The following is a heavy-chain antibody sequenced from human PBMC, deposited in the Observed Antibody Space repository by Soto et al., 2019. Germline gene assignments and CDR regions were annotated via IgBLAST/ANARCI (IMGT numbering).Heavy chain of an antibody. CDR3: AKDKDIAVAGTPYFDY. V-gene: IGHV3-23*01. Sequence: EVQLLESGGGLVQPGGSLRLSCAASGFTFSSYAMSWVRQAPGKGLEWVSAISGSGGSTYYADSVKGRFTISRDNSKNTLYLQMNSLRAEDTALYYCAKDKDIAVAGTPYFDYWGQGTLVTVSS. CDR2: ISGSGGST. CDR1: GFTFSSYA. D-gene: IGHD6-19*01. J-gene: IGHJ4*02.